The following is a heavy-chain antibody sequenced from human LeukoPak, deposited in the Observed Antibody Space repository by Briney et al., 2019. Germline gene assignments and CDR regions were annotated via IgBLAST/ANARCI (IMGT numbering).Heavy chain of an antibody. CDR2: IDTSGIT. CDR1: GGSISIYY. D-gene: IGHD1-26*01. J-gene: IGHJ4*02. Sequence: SETLSLTCTVSGGSISIYYWSWIRQPAGKGLEWIGRIDTSGITNYNPSLKSRVSMSVDTSKNQFSLRLSSVTAADTAVYYCARTGPEWELPSGDDYWGQGTLVTVSS. CDR3: ARTGPEWELPSGDDY. V-gene: IGHV4-4*07.